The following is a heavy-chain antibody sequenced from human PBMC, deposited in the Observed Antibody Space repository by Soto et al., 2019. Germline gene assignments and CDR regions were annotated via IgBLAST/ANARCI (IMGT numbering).Heavy chain of an antibody. J-gene: IGHJ6*02. CDR3: XRYLSSSSSYYFYGMDV. CDR1: GFTFSSYA. V-gene: IGHV3-23*01. CDR2: ISGSGGNT. D-gene: IGHD6-6*01. Sequence: PGGSLRLSCAASGFTFSSYAMSWVRQAPGKGLEWVSTISGSGGNTYYADSVKGRFTISRDNSKNTLYLQMNSLRADDTAVYYCXRYLSSSSSYYFYGMDVWGQGTTVTVSS.